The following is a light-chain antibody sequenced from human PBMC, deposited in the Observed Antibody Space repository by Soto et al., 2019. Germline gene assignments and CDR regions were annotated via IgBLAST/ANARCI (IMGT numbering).Light chain of an antibody. Sequence: SVLAQPPSASGSPGQSVTISCTGTSSDIGGYNYVSWYQQHPGKAPKLMIYEVIKRPSGVPDRFSGSRSGNTASLTVSGLQAEDEADYYCSSYTGTNNPYVFGTGIKVAVL. CDR2: EVI. CDR1: SSDIGGYNY. V-gene: IGLV2-8*01. CDR3: SSYTGTNNPYV. J-gene: IGLJ1*01.